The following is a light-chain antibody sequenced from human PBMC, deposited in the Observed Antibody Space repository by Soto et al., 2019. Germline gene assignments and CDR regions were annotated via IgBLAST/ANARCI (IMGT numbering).Light chain of an antibody. Sequence: QSALTQPRSVSGSPGQSVTISCTGTSSDVGGYNYVSWYQQHPGKAPKLMIYDVSKRPSGVPDRFSGSKSGNTASLPISGLQAEDEADYYCCSYAGSYMVFGTGTKVTVL. V-gene: IGLV2-11*01. CDR2: DVS. J-gene: IGLJ1*01. CDR1: SSDVGGYNY. CDR3: CSYAGSYMV.